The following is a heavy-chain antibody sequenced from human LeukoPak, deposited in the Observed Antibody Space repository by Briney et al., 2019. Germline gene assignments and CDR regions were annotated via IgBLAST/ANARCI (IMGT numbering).Heavy chain of an antibody. J-gene: IGHJ4*02. D-gene: IGHD2-2*02. CDR1: GFTFSSYA. Sequence: GGSLRLSCAASGFTFSSYAMSWVRQAPGKGLEWVSGFSGGDGSTSYADSVKGRFTISRDNSKNTLYLQMNSLRAEDTAVYYCAKGKVAPATIYDYWGQGTLVAVSS. CDR2: FSGGDGST. V-gene: IGHV3-23*01. CDR3: AKGKVAPATIYDY.